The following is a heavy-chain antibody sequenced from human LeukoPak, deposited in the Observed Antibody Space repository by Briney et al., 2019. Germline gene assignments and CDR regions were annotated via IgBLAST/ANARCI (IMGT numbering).Heavy chain of an antibody. Sequence: SETPSLTCTVSGGSMSSSSYYWGWIRQPPGKGLEWIGIIYYSGSTYYNPSLKSRLIISVDTSKDQFSLKLSSVTATDTAVYYCARRGYCSSTSCYESWFDSWSQGNVVTVSS. J-gene: IGHJ5*01. CDR3: ARRGYCSSTSCYESWFDS. D-gene: IGHD2-2*01. CDR1: GGSMSSSSYY. CDR2: IYYSGST. V-gene: IGHV4-39*01.